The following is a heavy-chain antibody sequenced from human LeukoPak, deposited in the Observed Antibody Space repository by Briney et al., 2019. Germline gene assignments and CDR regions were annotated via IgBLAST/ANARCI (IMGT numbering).Heavy chain of an antibody. V-gene: IGHV3-23*01. CDR1: GFTFSSYA. CDR2: ISGSGGST. D-gene: IGHD3-22*01. J-gene: IGHJ4*02. CDR3: AKDRNYYDSSGYFHSPL. Sequence: GGSLRLSCAASGFTFSSYAMSWVRQAPGKGLEWVSAISGSGGSTYYADSVKGRFTISRDNSKNTLYLQMNSLRAEDTAVYYCAKDRNYYDSSGYFHSPLWGQGTLVTVSS.